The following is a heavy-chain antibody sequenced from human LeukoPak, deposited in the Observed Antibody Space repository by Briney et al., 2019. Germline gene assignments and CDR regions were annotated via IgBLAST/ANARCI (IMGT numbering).Heavy chain of an antibody. V-gene: IGHV4-34*01. CDR1: GFTFGDYA. Sequence: GSLRLSCTASGFTFGDYAMTWVRQAPGKGLEWVGEINHSGSTNYNPSLKSRVTISVDTSKNQFSLKLSSVTAADTAVYYCARGLVLLWFGEYSPYFDYWGQGTLVTVSS. CDR2: INHSGST. J-gene: IGHJ4*02. CDR3: ARGLVLLWFGEYSPYFDY. D-gene: IGHD3-10*01.